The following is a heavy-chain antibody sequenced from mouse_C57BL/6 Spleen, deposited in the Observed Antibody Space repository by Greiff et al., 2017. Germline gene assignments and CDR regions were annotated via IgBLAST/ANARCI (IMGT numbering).Heavy chain of an antibody. D-gene: IGHD2-1*01. CDR3: ARDPDGNPSWFAY. Sequence: EVHLVESGGGLVKPGGSLKLSCAASGFTFSSYAMSWVRQTPEKRLEWVATISDGGSYTYYPDNVKGRFTISRDNAKNNLYLQMSHLKSEDTAMYYCARDPDGNPSWFAYWGQGTLVTVSA. CDR1: GFTFSSYA. V-gene: IGHV5-4*01. J-gene: IGHJ3*01. CDR2: ISDGGSYT.